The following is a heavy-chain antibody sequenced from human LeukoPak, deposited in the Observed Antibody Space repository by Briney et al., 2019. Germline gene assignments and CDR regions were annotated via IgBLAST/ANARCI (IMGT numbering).Heavy chain of an antibody. D-gene: IGHD3-9*01. V-gene: IGHV1-8*02. J-gene: IGHJ6*02. CDR1: GGTFSSYA. CDR3: ARGPPRYFDWLAPGYYCYGMDV. CDR2: MNPNSGNT. Sequence: GSSVNVSCKASGGTFSSYAISWVRQAPGQGLEWMGWMNPNSGNTGYAQKFQGRVTMTRNTSISTAYMELSSLRSEDTAVYYCARGPPRYFDWLAPGYYCYGMDVWGQGTTVTVSS.